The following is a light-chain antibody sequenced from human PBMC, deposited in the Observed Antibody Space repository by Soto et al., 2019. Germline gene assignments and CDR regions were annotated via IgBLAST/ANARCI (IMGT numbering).Light chain of an antibody. CDR3: QPHNNWPLT. J-gene: IGKJ3*01. CDR1: QSISSY. CDR2: DAS. V-gene: IGKV3-11*01. Sequence: EIVLTQSPSTLSSSAGERATLSCRASQSISSYLAWYQQKPGKAPRLLIYDASNSATGIPSRFSGSGSGTDFTLTISSLEPEDFADYYCQPHNNWPLTFGRGTKVDIK.